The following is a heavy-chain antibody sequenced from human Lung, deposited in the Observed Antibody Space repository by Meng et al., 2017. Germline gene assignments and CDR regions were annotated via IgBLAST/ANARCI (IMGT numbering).Heavy chain of an antibody. CDR3: ARGPTTMAHDFDY. D-gene: IGHD4-11*01. J-gene: IGHJ4*02. V-gene: IGHV4-34*01. Sequence: QGQLQQWRAGLFNPSETLLLTCVVSGGSFSDYYWSWIRQPPGKGLDWIGEINHSGSTNYNPSLESRATISVDTSQNNLSLKLSSVTAADSAVYYCARGPTTMAHDFDYWGQGTLVTVSS. CDR1: GGSFSDYY. CDR2: INHSGST.